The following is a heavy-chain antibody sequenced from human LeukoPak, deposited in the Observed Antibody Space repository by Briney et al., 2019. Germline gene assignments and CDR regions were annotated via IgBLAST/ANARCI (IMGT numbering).Heavy chain of an antibody. CDR3: ARDWELGY. CDR1: GYTITTYY. J-gene: IGHJ4*02. Sequence: GASVKVSCKASGYTITTYYMHWVRQAPGQGLEWMGVITPSGGSITSAQKFQDRVTMTRDTSTSTVYMELSSLTSDDTAVYYCARDWELGYWGQGTLVTVSS. V-gene: IGHV1-46*01. D-gene: IGHD1-26*01. CDR2: ITPSGGSI.